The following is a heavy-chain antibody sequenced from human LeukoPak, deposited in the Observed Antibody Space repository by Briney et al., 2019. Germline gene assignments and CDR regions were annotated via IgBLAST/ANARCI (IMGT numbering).Heavy chain of an antibody. D-gene: IGHD2-15*01. CDR1: GYSFTSYW. CDR3: ARTNYCSGGSCYFETDQ. Sequence: GESLKISCKGSGYSFTSYWIGWVRQMPGKGLEWMGIIYPGDSDTRYSPSFQGQVTISADKSISTAYLQWSSLKASDTAMYYCARTNYCSGGSCYFETDQWREGNLVTVSS. V-gene: IGHV5-51*01. J-gene: IGHJ4*02. CDR2: IYPGDSDT.